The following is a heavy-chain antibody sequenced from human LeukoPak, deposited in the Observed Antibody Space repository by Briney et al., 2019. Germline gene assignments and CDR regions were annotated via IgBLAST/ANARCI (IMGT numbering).Heavy chain of an antibody. D-gene: IGHD4-11*01. Sequence: GGSLRLSCAASGFTFSSYEMNWVRQAPGKGLEWVSSISSSGSTIYYADSVKGRFTISRDNAKNSLYLQMNSLRAEDTAVYYCARSHYSLFDYWGQGTLVTVSS. J-gene: IGHJ4*02. V-gene: IGHV3-48*03. CDR1: GFTFSSYE. CDR2: ISSSGSTI. CDR3: ARSHYSLFDY.